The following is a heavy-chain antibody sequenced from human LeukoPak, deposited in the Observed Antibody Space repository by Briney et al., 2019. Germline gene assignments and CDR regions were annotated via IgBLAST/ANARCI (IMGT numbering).Heavy chain of an antibody. J-gene: IGHJ6*03. V-gene: IGHV3-23*01. D-gene: IGHD5-18*01. CDR3: ATPPDSYDNYYYYYYMDV. Sequence: GGSLRLSCAASGFTFSSYAMSWVRQAPGKGLEWVSAISGSGGSTYYADSVKGWFTISRDNSKNTLYLQMNSLRAEDTAVYYCATPPDSYDNYYYYYYMDVWGKGTTVTVSS. CDR2: ISGSGGST. CDR1: GFTFSSYA.